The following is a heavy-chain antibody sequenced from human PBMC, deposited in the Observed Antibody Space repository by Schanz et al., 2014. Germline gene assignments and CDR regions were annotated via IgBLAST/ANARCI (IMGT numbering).Heavy chain of an antibody. CDR3: AKEKEEVAADGSCFDY. CDR2: ISFDGRNT. V-gene: IGHV3-30*18. Sequence: VQLLESGGGLVQPGGSLRLSCAASGITLSGYGLHWVRQAPGKGLEWVGFISFDGRNTGYAHSVKGRFTISRDNSKNTVNLQMNSLRAEDTAVYYCAKEKEEVAADGSCFDYWGQGTLVTVS. J-gene: IGHJ4*02. D-gene: IGHD6-13*01. CDR1: GITLSGYG.